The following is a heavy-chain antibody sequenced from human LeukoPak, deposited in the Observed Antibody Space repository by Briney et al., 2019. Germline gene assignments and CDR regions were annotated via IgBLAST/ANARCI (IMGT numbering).Heavy chain of an antibody. J-gene: IGHJ4*02. CDR1: GFTFSSYS. D-gene: IGHD4-11*01. CDR3: ARVIRSNYGNYFDY. CDR2: IRSSSSYI. Sequence: KPGGSLRLSCAASGFTFSSYSMNWVRQAPGKGLEWVSSIRSSSSYIYYADSVKGRFTISRDNAKNSLYLQMNSLRAEDTAVYYCARVIRSNYGNYFDYWGQGTLVTVSS. V-gene: IGHV3-21*01.